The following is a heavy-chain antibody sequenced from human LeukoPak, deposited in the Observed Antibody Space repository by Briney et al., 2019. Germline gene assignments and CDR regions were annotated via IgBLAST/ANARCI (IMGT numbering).Heavy chain of an antibody. CDR2: IRSKANSYAT. V-gene: IGHV3-73*01. J-gene: IGHJ3*02. CDR3: TRRRDCSGGSCYSIRAFDI. D-gene: IGHD2-15*01. CDR1: GFTFSGSA. Sequence: GGSLRLSCAASGFTFSGSAMPWVRQASGKGLEWVGRIRSKANSYATAYAASVKGRFTISRGDSKNTAYLQMNSLKTEDTAVYYCTRRRDCSGGSCYSIRAFDIWGQGTMVTVSS.